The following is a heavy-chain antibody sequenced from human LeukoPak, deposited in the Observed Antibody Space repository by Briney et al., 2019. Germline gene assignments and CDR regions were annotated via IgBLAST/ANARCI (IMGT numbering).Heavy chain of an antibody. CDR1: GFTFSGSA. CDR3: TSGVYDILTGYRLRDY. CDR2: IRSKANSYAT. D-gene: IGHD3-9*01. Sequence: PGGSLRLSCAASGFTFSGSAMHWVRQASGKGLEWVGRIRSKANSYATAYAASVKGRFTISRDDSKNTAYLQMNSLKTEDTAVYYCTSGVYDILTGYRLRDYWGQGTLVTVSS. V-gene: IGHV3-73*01. J-gene: IGHJ4*02.